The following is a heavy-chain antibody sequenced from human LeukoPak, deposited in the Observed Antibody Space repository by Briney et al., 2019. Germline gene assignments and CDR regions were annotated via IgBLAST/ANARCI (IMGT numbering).Heavy chain of an antibody. D-gene: IGHD3-22*01. CDR1: GFTFSSYW. V-gene: IGHV3-74*01. CDR2: INSDGSST. J-gene: IGHJ4*02. Sequence: GGSLRLSCAASGFTFSSYWMHWVRQAPGKGLVWVSRINSDGSSTSYADSVKGRFTISRDNAKNTLYLQMNSLRAEDTAVYYCARELLYYYDSSGYYPDYWGQGTLVTVSS. CDR3: ARELLYYYDSSGYYPDY.